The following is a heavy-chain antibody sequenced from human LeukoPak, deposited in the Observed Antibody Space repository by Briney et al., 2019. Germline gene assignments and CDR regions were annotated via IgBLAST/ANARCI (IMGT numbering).Heavy chain of an antibody. CDR3: ARARVPAAIKGYGMDV. Sequence: PGGSLRLSCAASGFTFSSYAMHCVRQAPGKGLEWVAVISYDGSNKYYADSVKGRFTISRDNSKNTLYLQMNSLRAEDTAVYYCARARVPAAIKGYGMDVWGQGTTVTVSS. D-gene: IGHD2-2*02. CDR2: ISYDGSNK. CDR1: GFTFSSYA. J-gene: IGHJ6*02. V-gene: IGHV3-30*04.